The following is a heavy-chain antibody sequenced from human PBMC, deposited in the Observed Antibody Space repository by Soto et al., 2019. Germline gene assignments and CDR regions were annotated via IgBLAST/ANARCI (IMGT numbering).Heavy chain of an antibody. CDR2: IWYDGTQK. CDR3: ARAGGTTVTGLWHFDS. Sequence: RASLRLSCEASGFTFNTYSMHWVRQPPGKGLEWLAAIWYDGTQKYYADSVKGRFIISRDNSKKTLYLEMNSLRAEDTAVYYCARAGGTTVTGLWHFDSWGQGTLVTVSS. V-gene: IGHV3-33*01. CDR1: GFTFNTYS. D-gene: IGHD4-17*01. J-gene: IGHJ4*02.